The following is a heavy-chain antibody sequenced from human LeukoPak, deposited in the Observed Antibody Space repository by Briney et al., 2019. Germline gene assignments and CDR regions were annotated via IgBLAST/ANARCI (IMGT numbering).Heavy chain of an antibody. CDR3: ATYGMDV. V-gene: IGHV4-34*01. CDR1: GGSFSGYY. J-gene: IGHJ6*02. CDR2: INHSGST. Sequence: SETLSLTCAVYGGSFSGYYWSWIRQPPGKGLEWIGEINHSGSTNYNPSLKSRVTISVDTSKNQFPLKLSSVTAADTAVYYCATYGMDVWGQGTTVTVSS.